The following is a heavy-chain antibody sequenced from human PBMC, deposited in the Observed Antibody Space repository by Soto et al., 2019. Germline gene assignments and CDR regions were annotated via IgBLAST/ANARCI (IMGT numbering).Heavy chain of an antibody. J-gene: IGHJ4*02. V-gene: IGHV3-33*01. Sequence: PGGSLRLSCASSGFTFSSYGMHWVRQAPGKGLEWVAVIWYDGSNKYYADSVKGRFTISRDNSKNTLYLQMNSLRAEDTAVYYCARHHNIAVAPGGYWGQGTLVTVSS. D-gene: IGHD6-19*01. CDR2: IWYDGSNK. CDR3: ARHHNIAVAPGGY. CDR1: GFTFSSYG.